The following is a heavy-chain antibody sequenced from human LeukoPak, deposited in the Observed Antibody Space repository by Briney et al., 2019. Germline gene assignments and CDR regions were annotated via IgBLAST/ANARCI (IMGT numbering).Heavy chain of an antibody. J-gene: IGHJ2*01. D-gene: IGHD3-22*01. Sequence: SETLSLTCTVSGGSISSYYWSWIRQPPGKGLEWIGYIYYSGSTNFHPSLKSRVTISVDTSKNQFSLKLSSVTAADTAVYYCAGGEVVTRYWYFDLWGRGTLVTVSS. CDR2: IYYSGST. V-gene: IGHV4-59*01. CDR1: GGSISSYY. CDR3: AGGEVVTRYWYFDL.